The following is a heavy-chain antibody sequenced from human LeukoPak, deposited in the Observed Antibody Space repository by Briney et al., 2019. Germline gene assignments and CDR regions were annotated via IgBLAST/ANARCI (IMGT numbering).Heavy chain of an antibody. Sequence: GRSLRLSCAASGFTFSSYWMHWVRQAPGKGLVWVSRINSDGSSTSYADSVKGRFTISRDNAKNTLYLQMNSLRAEDAAVYYCARGRTTSTFLDYWGQGTLVTVSS. CDR1: GFTFSSYW. CDR2: INSDGSST. V-gene: IGHV3-74*01. D-gene: IGHD4-17*01. J-gene: IGHJ4*02. CDR3: ARGRTTSTFLDY.